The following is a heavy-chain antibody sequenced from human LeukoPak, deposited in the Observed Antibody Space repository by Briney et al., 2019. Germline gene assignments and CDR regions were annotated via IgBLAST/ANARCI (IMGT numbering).Heavy chain of an antibody. J-gene: IGHJ4*02. Sequence: SETLSLTCAVSGGSISSYYWSWIRQPPGKGLEWIGYIYYSGSTNYNPSLKSRVTISVDTSKNQFSLKLSSVTAADTAVYYCARSHSAGEDYWGQGTLVTVSS. D-gene: IGHD3-10*01. CDR1: GGSISSYY. CDR2: IYYSGST. CDR3: ARSHSAGEDY. V-gene: IGHV4-59*01.